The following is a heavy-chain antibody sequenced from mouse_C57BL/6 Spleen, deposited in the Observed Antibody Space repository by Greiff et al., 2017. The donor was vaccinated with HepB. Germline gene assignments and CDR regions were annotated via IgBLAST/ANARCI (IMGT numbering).Heavy chain of an antibody. CDR3: ARLGILWGY. Sequence: EVQLQQSGPELVKPGASVKISCKASGYTFTDYYMNWVKQSHGKSLEWIGDINPNNGGTSYNQKFKGKATLTVDKSSSTAYMELRSLTSEDSAVYYCARLGILWGYWGQGTTLTVSS. D-gene: IGHD1-1*02. CDR2: INPNNGGT. CDR1: GYTFTDYY. J-gene: IGHJ2*01. V-gene: IGHV1-26*01.